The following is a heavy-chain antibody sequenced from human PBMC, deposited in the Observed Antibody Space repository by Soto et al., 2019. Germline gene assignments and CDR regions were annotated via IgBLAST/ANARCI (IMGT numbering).Heavy chain of an antibody. J-gene: IGHJ6*04. V-gene: IGHV3-23*01. D-gene: IGHD1-26*01. CDR3: AKGVELDV. Sequence: XXSLRLSFDASGFSFSSFAMHWVRQAPGKGLEWVSAIGDSGASTYYADSVKGRFTISRDNSRNTLYLKLNSLRAEDTAVYYCAKGVELDVWGNGTTVTVSS. CDR1: GFSFSSFA. CDR2: IGDSGAST.